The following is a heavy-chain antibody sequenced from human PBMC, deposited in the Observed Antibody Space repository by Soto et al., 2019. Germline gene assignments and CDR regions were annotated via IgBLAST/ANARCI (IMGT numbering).Heavy chain of an antibody. CDR1: GGSISSYY. CDR3: ARDQGGYCSGGSCYRFWFDP. D-gene: IGHD2-15*01. J-gene: IGHJ5*02. V-gene: IGHV4-59*01. Sequence: SETLSLTCTVSGGSISSYYWSWIRQPPGKGLEWIGYIYYSGSTNYNPSLKSRVTISVDTSKNQFSLKLSSVTAADTAVYYCARDQGGYCSGGSCYRFWFDPWGQGTLVTVSS. CDR2: IYYSGST.